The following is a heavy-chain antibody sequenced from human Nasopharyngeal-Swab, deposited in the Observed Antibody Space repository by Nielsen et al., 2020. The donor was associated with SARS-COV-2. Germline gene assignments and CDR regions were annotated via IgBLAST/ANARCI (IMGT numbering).Heavy chain of an antibody. CDR1: GFTFTNYY. Sequence: ASVKVSCKASGFTFTNYYIHWVRQAPGQGLEWMAIINPSGGSPTYAQRFQGRVTMTWDTSTGTVYMEISSLRFDDTAVHYCARDPMMCRSTSCAFDHWGQGTLVTVSS. CDR3: ARDPMMCRSTSCAFDH. J-gene: IGHJ4*02. V-gene: IGHV1-46*01. CDR2: INPSGGSP. D-gene: IGHD2-2*01.